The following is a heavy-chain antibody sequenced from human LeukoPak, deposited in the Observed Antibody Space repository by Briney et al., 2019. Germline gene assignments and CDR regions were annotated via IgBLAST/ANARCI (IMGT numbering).Heavy chain of an antibody. CDR1: GFTFSSYE. CDR2: ISSSGSTI. Sequence: PGGSLRLSCAASGFTFSSYEMSWVRQAPGKGLEWVSYISSSGSTIYYADSVKGRFTISRDNAKNSLYLQMNSLRAEDTAVYYCARGAHDDSSGYYFAYNWFDPWGQGTLVTVSS. J-gene: IGHJ5*02. D-gene: IGHD3-22*01. CDR3: ARGAHDDSSGYYFAYNWFDP. V-gene: IGHV3-48*03.